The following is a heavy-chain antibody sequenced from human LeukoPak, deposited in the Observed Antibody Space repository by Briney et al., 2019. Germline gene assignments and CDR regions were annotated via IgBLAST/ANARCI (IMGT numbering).Heavy chain of an antibody. CDR1: GGSISSGGYS. CDR2: IYYSGST. Sequence: PSETLSLTCAVSGGSISSGGYSWSWIRQPPGKGLEWIGIIYYSGSTYYNPSLKSRVTISVDTSKNQFSLKLSSVTAADTAVYYCARVLGAYYYMDVWGKGTTVTVSS. J-gene: IGHJ6*03. V-gene: IGHV4-30-4*07. D-gene: IGHD3-3*02. CDR3: ARVLGAYYYMDV.